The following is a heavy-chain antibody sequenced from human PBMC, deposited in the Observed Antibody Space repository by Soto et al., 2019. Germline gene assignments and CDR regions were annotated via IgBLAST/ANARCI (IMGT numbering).Heavy chain of an antibody. Sequence: ASVKVSCKASGYTFTSYYMHWVRQAPGQGLEWMGIINPSGGSTSYAQKFQGRVTMTRDTSTSTVYMELSSLRSEDTAVYYCARVETVSAAGTDVDDWGQGTLVTVSS. D-gene: IGHD6-13*01. V-gene: IGHV1-46*01. CDR1: GYTFTSYY. CDR3: ARVETVSAAGTDVDD. J-gene: IGHJ4*02. CDR2: INPSGGST.